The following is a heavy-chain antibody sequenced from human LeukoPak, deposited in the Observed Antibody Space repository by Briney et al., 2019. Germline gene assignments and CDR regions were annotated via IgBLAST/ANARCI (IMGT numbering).Heavy chain of an antibody. J-gene: IGHJ3*01. V-gene: IGHV3-30-3*01. CDR2: ISYDGSKI. CDR3: ARESGWGLPHAFDF. Sequence: GGSLRLSCAASGFTFSSYPLHWVRQAPGKGLEWVTLISYDGSKIYCADSVKGRFTISRDNSKNTLYLQMNSLRAEDTAVYYCARESGWGLPHAFDFWGQGTTVTVSS. D-gene: IGHD3-3*01. CDR1: GFTFSSYP.